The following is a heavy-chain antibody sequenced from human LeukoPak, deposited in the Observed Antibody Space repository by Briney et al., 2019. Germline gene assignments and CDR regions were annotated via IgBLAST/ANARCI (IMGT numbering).Heavy chain of an antibody. CDR1: GFTFSSYG. D-gene: IGHD2-21*02. V-gene: IGHV3-33*06. CDR3: AKANCGGDCYKIHYFDY. Sequence: GGPLRLSCAASGFTFSSYGMHWVRQAPGKGLEGGAVIWYDGSNKYYADSVKGRFTISRDNSKNTLYLQMNSLRAEDTAVYYCAKANCGGDCYKIHYFDYWGQGTLVTVSS. CDR2: IWYDGSNK. J-gene: IGHJ4*02.